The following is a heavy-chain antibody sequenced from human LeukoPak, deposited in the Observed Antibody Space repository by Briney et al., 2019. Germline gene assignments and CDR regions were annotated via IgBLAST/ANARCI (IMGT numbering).Heavy chain of an antibody. CDR3: ARRRDDAFDI. Sequence: ASVKVSCKASGYTFTGYYMHWVRQAPGLGLEWMGWINPNSGGTNYAQKFQGRVTMTRDTSISTAYMELSRVTSDDTAVYYCARRRDDAFDIWGQGTMVTVSS. J-gene: IGHJ3*02. CDR1: GYTFTGYY. CDR2: INPNSGGT. V-gene: IGHV1-2*02.